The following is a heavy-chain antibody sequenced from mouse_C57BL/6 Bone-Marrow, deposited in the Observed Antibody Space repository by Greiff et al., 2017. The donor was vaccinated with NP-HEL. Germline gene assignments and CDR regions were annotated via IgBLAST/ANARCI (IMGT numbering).Heavy chain of an antibody. J-gene: IGHJ4*01. CDR2: IYPGSGNT. D-gene: IGHD1-1*01. V-gene: IGHV1-76*01. CDR3: AREPYLITFYAMDY. Sequence: QVQLKESGAELVRPGASVKLSCKASGYTFTDYYINWVKQRPGQGLEWIARIYPGSGNTYYNEKFKGKATLTAEKSSSTAYMQLSSLTSEDSAVYFCAREPYLITFYAMDYWGQGTSVTVSS. CDR1: GYTFTDYY.